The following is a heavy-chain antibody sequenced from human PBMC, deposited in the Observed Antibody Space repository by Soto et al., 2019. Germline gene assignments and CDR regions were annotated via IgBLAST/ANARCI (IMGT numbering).Heavy chain of an antibody. CDR2: IYYSGST. V-gene: IGHV4-61*01. CDR1: GGSVNSGNYY. CDR3: ARVGVTMIRGADY. J-gene: IGHJ4*02. Sequence: QVQLQESGPGLVKPSETLSLTCSVSGGSVNSGNYYWSWIRQPPGKGLEWIGYIYYSGSTNYNPSLRSRAXXSXDPXKNPFSLSLNSVTAADTAVYYCARVGVTMIRGADYWGQGTLVTVSS. D-gene: IGHD3-10*01.